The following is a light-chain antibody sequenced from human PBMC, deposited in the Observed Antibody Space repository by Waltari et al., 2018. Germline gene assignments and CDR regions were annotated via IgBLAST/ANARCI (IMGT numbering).Light chain of an antibody. V-gene: IGKV3-20*01. Sequence: EIVLTQSPGTLSLSTGERATLSCRASQSVSSNYLAWYQQKPGQAPRLLIYDASSRATGIPDRFSGSGSGTDFTLTISRLEPEDFAVYFCQQYGSSYTFGPGTKVHIK. CDR2: DAS. J-gene: IGKJ3*01. CDR1: QSVSSNY. CDR3: QQYGSSYT.